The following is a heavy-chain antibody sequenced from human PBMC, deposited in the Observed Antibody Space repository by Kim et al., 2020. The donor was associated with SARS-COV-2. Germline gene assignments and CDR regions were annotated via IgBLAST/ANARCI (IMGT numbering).Heavy chain of an antibody. CDR2: FDPSDSYT. V-gene: IGHV5-10-1*01. CDR3: ARREVVVVQAAIYYYGMDV. Sequence: GESLKISCKGSGYSFTSYWISWVRQMPGKGLEWMGRFDPSDSYTNYSPSFQGHVTISADKSISTAYLQWSSLKASDTAMYYCARREVVVVQAAIYYYGMDVLGQGTTVTVSS. D-gene: IGHD2-2*02. J-gene: IGHJ6*02. CDR1: GYSFTSYW.